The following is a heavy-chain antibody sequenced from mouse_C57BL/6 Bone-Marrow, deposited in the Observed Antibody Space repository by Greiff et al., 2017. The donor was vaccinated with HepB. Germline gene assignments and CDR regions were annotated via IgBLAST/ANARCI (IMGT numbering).Heavy chain of an antibody. Sequence: QVQLKESGAELARPGASVKLSCKASGYTFTSYGISWVKQRTGQGLEWIGEIYPRSGNTYYNEKFKGKATLTADKSSSTADMELRSLTSEDSAVYFCARSGTPVVPHYFYCWGQGTTLTVSS. D-gene: IGHD1-1*01. V-gene: IGHV1-81*01. CDR2: IYPRSGNT. CDR3: ARSGTPVVPHYFYC. J-gene: IGHJ2*01. CDR1: GYTFTSYG.